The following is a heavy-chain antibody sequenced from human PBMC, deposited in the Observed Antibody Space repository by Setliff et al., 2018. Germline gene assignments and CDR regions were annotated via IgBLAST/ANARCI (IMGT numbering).Heavy chain of an antibody. D-gene: IGHD6-13*01. V-gene: IGHV4-39*07. Sequence: PSETLSLTCTVSGGSISSSSYYWGWIRQPPGKGLEWIGSIYYSGSTYYNPSLKSRVTISVDTSKNQFSLKLSSVTAADTAVYYCARVSMYSGSWYYYYYGMDVWGQGTTVTVSS. CDR3: ARVSMYSGSWYYYYYGMDV. CDR1: GGSISSSSYY. J-gene: IGHJ6*02. CDR2: IYYSGST.